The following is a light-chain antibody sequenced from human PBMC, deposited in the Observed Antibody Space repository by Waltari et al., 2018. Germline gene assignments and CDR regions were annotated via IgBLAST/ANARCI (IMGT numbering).Light chain of an antibody. V-gene: IGLV1-44*01. CDR3: SSWDGSLNGVV. J-gene: IGLJ2*01. Sequence: QSVLTQPPSASATAGQRVTIPRLGSGSNIGTNTVNWYQQVPGTAPKLVIYGNNQRPPGVPDRISGSKSGTSGSLAISGLQSEDEADYYCSSWDGSLNGVVFGGGTRLTVL. CDR1: GSNIGTNT. CDR2: GNN.